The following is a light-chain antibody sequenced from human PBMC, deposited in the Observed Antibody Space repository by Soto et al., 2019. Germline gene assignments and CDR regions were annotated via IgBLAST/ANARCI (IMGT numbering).Light chain of an antibody. J-gene: IGKJ5*01. CDR2: LGS. CDR1: QRLLHSNGNTF. CDR3: MQALQTPIT. Sequence: EIVMTQSPPSLTVTPGEPASISCRSSQRLLHSNGNTFLDWYLQKPGQSPQLLIYLGSNRASGVPDRVSGSEAGTDFTLKISRVEAEDVGVYYCMQALQTPITFGQGTRLEIK. V-gene: IGKV2-28*01.